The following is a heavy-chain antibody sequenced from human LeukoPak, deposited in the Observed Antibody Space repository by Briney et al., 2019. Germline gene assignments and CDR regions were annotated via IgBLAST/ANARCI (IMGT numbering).Heavy chain of an antibody. D-gene: IGHD3-10*01. CDR3: ARLSRGSYGSGSYYNGGYYYYYYMDV. CDR2: INHSGST. Sequence: SETLSLTCAVYGGSFSGYYWSWIRQPPGKGLEWIGEINHSGSTNYNPSLKSRVTISVDTSKNQFSLKLSSVTAADTAVYYSARLSRGSYGSGSYYNGGYYYYYYMDVWGKGTTVTISS. V-gene: IGHV4-34*01. J-gene: IGHJ6*03. CDR1: GGSFSGYY.